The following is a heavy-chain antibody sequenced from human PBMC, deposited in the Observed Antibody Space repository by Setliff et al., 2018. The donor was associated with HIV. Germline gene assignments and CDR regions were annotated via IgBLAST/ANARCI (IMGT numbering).Heavy chain of an antibody. Sequence: PGGSLRLSCAASGLTFSTSWMQWVRQSPGEGLLWVARLNPEANYIHYADSVKGRFTISRDNAKNTLYLQMNSLRTEDTAVYYYVRDTFDGRSYYGWDVWGQGTTVTVSS. CDR1: GLTFSTSW. V-gene: IGHV3-74*01. CDR2: LNPEANYI. J-gene: IGHJ6*02. CDR3: VRDTFDGRSYYGWDV. D-gene: IGHD3-9*01.